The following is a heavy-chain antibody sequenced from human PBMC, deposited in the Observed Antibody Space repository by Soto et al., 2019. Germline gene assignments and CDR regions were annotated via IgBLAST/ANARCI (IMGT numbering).Heavy chain of an antibody. CDR1: GGSISSGGDY. CDR3: ARGLGLLSGHPAFDY. J-gene: IGHJ4*02. V-gene: IGHV4-39*07. CDR2: IYHGGTT. Sequence: SEPLSVTCTVSGGSISSGGDYWAWIRQPPGKGPEWIASIYHGGTTFYNPSLKSRITISVDTSNNQFSLKLTSVTAADTAVYYCARGLGLLSGHPAFDYWGQGTLVTVSS. D-gene: IGHD3-10*01.